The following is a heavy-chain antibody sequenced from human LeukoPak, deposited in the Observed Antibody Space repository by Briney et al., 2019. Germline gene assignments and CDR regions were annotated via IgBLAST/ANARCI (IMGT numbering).Heavy chain of an antibody. D-gene: IGHD3-9*01. J-gene: IGHJ1*01. CDR3: ATYYDILTGYYKPHEYFQH. CDR2: IYHSGST. Sequence: SETLSLTCTVSGDSISSTNYYWGWIRQPPGKGLEWIGSIYHSGSTYYNPSLKSRVTISVDTSKNQFSLKLSSVTAADTAVYYCATYYDILTGYYKPHEYFQHWGQGTLVTVSS. CDR1: GDSISSTNYY. V-gene: IGHV4-39*07.